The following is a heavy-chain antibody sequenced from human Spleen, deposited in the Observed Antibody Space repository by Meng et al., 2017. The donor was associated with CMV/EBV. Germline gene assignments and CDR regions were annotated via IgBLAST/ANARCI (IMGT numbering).Heavy chain of an antibody. CDR3: ARDLSNSWYDY. CDR2: ISSSSTYI. CDR1: GFTFSGYS. V-gene: IGHV3-21*01. Sequence: GESLKISCAASGFTFSGYSMNWVRQAPGKGLEWVSCISSSSTYIYYADSVKGRFTIFRDNAKNSLYLQMNSLRAEDTAVYFCARDLSNSWYDYWGQGTLVTVSS. D-gene: IGHD6-13*01. J-gene: IGHJ4*02.